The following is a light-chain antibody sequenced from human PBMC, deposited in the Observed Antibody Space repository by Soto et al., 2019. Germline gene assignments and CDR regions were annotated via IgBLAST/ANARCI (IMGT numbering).Light chain of an antibody. Sequence: QSVLTQPASVSGSPGQSITISCTGTSSDVGGYNYVSWFQQHPGKPPKPLIYQVSHRPSGVSNRFSGSKSGSTASLTISGLQAEDEADYYCSSYTSNSAPYVFGTGTKVTVL. CDR2: QVS. CDR1: SSDVGGYNY. CDR3: SSYTSNSAPYV. J-gene: IGLJ1*01. V-gene: IGLV2-14*01.